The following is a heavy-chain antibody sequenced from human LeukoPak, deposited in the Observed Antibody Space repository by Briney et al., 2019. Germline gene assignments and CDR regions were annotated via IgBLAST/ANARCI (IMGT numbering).Heavy chain of an antibody. D-gene: IGHD6-6*01. CDR3: ANESRIAARPAYFDY. CDR2: IRYDGSNK. CDR1: GFTFSSYG. V-gene: IGHV3-30*02. Sequence: GGSLRLSCAASGFTFSSYGMHWVRQAPGKGLEWVAFIRYDGSNKYYADSVKGRFTISRDNSKNTLYLQMNSLRAEDTAVYYCANESRIAARPAYFDYWGQGTLVTVSS. J-gene: IGHJ4*02.